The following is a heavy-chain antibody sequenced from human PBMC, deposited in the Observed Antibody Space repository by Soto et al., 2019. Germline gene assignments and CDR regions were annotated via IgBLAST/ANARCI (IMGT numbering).Heavy chain of an antibody. V-gene: IGHV1-69*06. CDR2: IIPIFGTA. CDR1: GGTFRSYA. D-gene: IGHD3-22*01. J-gene: IGHJ6*02. CDR3: ARGNYDSSGYRYYYGMDV. Sequence: SVKVSCKASGGTFRSYAISWVRQAPGQGLEWMGGIIPIFGTANYAQKFQGRVTITADKSTSTAYMELSSLRSEDTAVYSCARGNYDSSGYRYYYGMDVCGQGTTVTVSS.